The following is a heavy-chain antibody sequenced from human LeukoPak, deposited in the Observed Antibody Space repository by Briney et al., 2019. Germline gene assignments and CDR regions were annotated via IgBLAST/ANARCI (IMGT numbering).Heavy chain of an antibody. CDR2: ISSSGSTI. Sequence: GGSLRLSCAASGFTFSDYYMSWIRQAPGKGLEWVSYISSSGSTIYYADSVKGRFTISRDNAKNSLYLQMNSLRAEDTAVYYCARGRTTYYDFWSGGDYWGQGTLVTVSS. D-gene: IGHD3-3*01. CDR3: ARGRTTYYDFWSGGDY. J-gene: IGHJ4*02. V-gene: IGHV3-11*01. CDR1: GFTFSDYY.